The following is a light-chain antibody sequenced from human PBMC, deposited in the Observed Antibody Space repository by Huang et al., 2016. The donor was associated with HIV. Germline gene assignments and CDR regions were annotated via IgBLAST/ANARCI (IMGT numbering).Light chain of an antibody. Sequence: EIQMTQSPSSLSASVGDTVTITCRASQNIDIYLNWYQQRPGKAPKLLIYTASSLQTGVPSRFSGSGSGTDFTLTSDSLQPEDFATYYCLQSYSMFRTFGQGTKLDFK. V-gene: IGKV1-39*01. CDR2: TAS. CDR1: QNIDIY. CDR3: LQSYSMFRT. J-gene: IGKJ2*01.